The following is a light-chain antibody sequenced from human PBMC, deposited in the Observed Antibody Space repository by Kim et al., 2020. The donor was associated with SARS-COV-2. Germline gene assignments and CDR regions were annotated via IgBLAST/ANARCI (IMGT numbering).Light chain of an antibody. CDR2: DAS. V-gene: IGKV1-5*01. Sequence: LSASVGDRVTITCRASQSISSWLAWYQQKPGKAPKLLIYDASSLESGVPSRFSGSGSGTEFTLTISSLQPDDFATYYCQQYNSYSFFGQGTKLEIK. CDR1: QSISSW. CDR3: QQYNSYSF. J-gene: IGKJ2*01.